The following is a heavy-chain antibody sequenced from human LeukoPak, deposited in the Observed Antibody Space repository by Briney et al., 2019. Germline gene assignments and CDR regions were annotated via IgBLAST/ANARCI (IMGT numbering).Heavy chain of an antibody. Sequence: ASVKVSCKASGYTFTSYGISWVRQAPGQGLEWMGWISAYNGNTNYAQKLQGRVTMTTDTSTSTAYMELRSLRSDDTAVYYCARDFREAAGAFWMRYYFDYWGQGTLVTVSS. J-gene: IGHJ4*02. CDR3: ARDFREAAGAFWMRYYFDY. CDR1: GYTFTSYG. V-gene: IGHV1-18*01. D-gene: IGHD6-13*01. CDR2: ISAYNGNT.